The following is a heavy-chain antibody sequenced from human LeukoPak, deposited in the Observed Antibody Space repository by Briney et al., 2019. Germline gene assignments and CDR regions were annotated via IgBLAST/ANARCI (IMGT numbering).Heavy chain of an antibody. J-gene: IGHJ6*03. Sequence: PETLSLTSTVAAGSITSYYWSWIRQPARKGLEWNGRIYTIGSHNYNTSLKSRVTMAVDTSKNQFSLKLSSVTAADTAVYYCARGRWGTIFGVTLPYYYYYMDVWGKGTTVTVSS. CDR3: ARGRWGTIFGVTLPYYYYYMDV. CDR1: AGSITSYY. V-gene: IGHV4-4*07. D-gene: IGHD3-3*01. CDR2: IYTIGSH.